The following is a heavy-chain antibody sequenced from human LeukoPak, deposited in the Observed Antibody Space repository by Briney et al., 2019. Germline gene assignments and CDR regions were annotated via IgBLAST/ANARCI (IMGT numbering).Heavy chain of an antibody. J-gene: IGHJ4*02. V-gene: IGHV4-59*08. D-gene: IGHD3-22*01. Sequence: PSETLSLTCTVSGGSISSYYWSWIRQPPGKGLEWIGYIYYSGSTNYNPSLKSRVTISVDTSKNQFSLKLSSVTAADTAVYYCARRYYDSSPFDYWGQGTLVTVSS. CDR1: GGSISSYY. CDR3: ARRYYDSSPFDY. CDR2: IYYSGST.